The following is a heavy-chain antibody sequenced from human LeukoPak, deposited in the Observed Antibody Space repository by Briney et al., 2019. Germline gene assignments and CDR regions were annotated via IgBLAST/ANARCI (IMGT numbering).Heavy chain of an antibody. Sequence: GSLRLSCAASGFTFSSYGMHWVRQAPGKGLEWVAFIRYDGSNKYYADSVEGRFTISRDNSKNTLYLQMGSLRAEDMAVYYCARLAGGSYSDYWGQGTLVTVSS. CDR3: ARLAGGSYSDY. CDR2: IRYDGSNK. CDR1: GFTFSSYG. V-gene: IGHV3-30*02. J-gene: IGHJ4*02. D-gene: IGHD1-26*01.